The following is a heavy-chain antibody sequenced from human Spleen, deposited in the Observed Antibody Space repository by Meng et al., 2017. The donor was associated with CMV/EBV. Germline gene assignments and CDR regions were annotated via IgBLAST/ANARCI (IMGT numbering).Heavy chain of an antibody. CDR3: ARDYCSSTSCYTDSFDY. CDR2: IIPIVGIP. V-gene: IGHV1-69*10. J-gene: IGHJ4*02. D-gene: IGHD2-2*02. Sequence: SVKVSCKASGGTFSNYGFSWVRQAPGQGLEWMGGIIPIVGIPNHAQKFQGRLTITADKSTSIAYMVLSGLTSEDTAVYYCARDYCSSTSCYTDSFDYWGQGTLVTVSS. CDR1: GGTFSNYG.